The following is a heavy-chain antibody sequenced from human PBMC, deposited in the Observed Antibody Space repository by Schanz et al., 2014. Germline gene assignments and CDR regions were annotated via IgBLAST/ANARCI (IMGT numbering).Heavy chain of an antibody. CDR1: GYVFTAYY. D-gene: IGHD6-6*01. CDR3: ARAGQDFEYSSLSPIWYFDL. J-gene: IGHJ2*01. V-gene: IGHV1-2*06. CDR2: ISPSSGGT. Sequence: QGHLVQSGAEVKEPGASVQVSCKASGYVFTAYYMHWVRQAPGQGLEWMGRISPSSGGTNYAQNFQGRVTMTKDTSINTVYMELSRLRSDDTAVYYCARAGQDFEYSSLSPIWYFDLWGRGTLVTVSS.